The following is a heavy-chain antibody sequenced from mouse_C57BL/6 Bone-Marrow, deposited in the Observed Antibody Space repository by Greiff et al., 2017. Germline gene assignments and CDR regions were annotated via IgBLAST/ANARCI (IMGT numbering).Heavy chain of an antibody. D-gene: IGHD1-1*01. CDR1: GYTFTSYW. CDR3: SIYYYGSSPYYFDY. Sequence: EVQRVESGTVLARPGASVKMSCKTSGYTFTSYWMHWVKQRPGQGLEWIGAIYPGNSDTSYNQKFKGKAKLTAVTSASTAYMELSSLTNEDSAVYYCSIYYYGSSPYYFDYWGQGTTLTVSS. J-gene: IGHJ2*01. V-gene: IGHV1-5*01. CDR2: IYPGNSDT.